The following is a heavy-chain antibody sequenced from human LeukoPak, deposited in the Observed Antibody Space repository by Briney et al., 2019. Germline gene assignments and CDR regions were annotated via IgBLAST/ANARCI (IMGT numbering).Heavy chain of an antibody. Sequence: PGGSLRLSCAASGFTFSGSAMHWVRQASGKGLEWVGRIRSKANSYATAYAASVKGRVTISRDDSKNTAYLQMNSLKTEDTAVYYCTRQAGYCSGGSCVNWFDPWGQGTLVTVSS. D-gene: IGHD2-15*01. J-gene: IGHJ5*02. CDR1: GFTFSGSA. CDR3: TRQAGYCSGGSCVNWFDP. CDR2: IRSKANSYAT. V-gene: IGHV3-73*01.